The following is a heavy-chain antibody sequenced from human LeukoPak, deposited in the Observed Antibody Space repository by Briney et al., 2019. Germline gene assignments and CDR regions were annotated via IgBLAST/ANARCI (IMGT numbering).Heavy chain of an antibody. CDR2: ISGSTSTI. V-gene: IGHV3-48*02. Sequence: PGGSLRLSCAASGFTFSIYSMNWVRQAPGKGLEWVSYISGSTSTIYYADSVKGRFTISRDNAKNSLYLQMNSLRDDDTALYFFARDSQRRFDYWGQGTLVTVSS. D-gene: IGHD1-1*01. CDR1: GFTFSIYS. CDR3: ARDSQRRFDY. J-gene: IGHJ4*02.